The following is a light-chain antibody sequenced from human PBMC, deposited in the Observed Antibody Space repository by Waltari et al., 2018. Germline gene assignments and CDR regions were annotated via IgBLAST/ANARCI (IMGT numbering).Light chain of an antibody. J-gene: IGLJ2*01. V-gene: IGLV4-69*01. CDR3: QTWDTGTVV. Sequence: QVLLTQSPSASASLGASVKPTCTLSSGHSSHAIPWHPQQPEKGPRYLLKVNSDGSHRKGDVIPDRFSGSSSGTERYLTISRLQSDDEADYYCQTWDTGTVVFGGGTKLTVL. CDR1: SGHSSHA. CDR2: VNSDGSH.